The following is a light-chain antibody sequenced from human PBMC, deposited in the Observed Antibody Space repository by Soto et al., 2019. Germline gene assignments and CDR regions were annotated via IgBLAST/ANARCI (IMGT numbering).Light chain of an antibody. CDR1: QGISHY. Sequence: DIQMTQAPSSLSASVGDRVTITCQAGQGISHYLNWYQQKPGKAPNLLIYTTSSLHSGVPSRFSGSGSGTDFTLTISSLQPEDFATYYCQQSYSTPITFGQGTRLEIK. V-gene: IGKV1-39*01. J-gene: IGKJ5*01. CDR3: QQSYSTPIT. CDR2: TTS.